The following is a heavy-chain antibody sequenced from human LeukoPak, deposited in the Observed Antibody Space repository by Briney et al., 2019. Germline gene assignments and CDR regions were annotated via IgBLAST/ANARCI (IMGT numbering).Heavy chain of an antibody. CDR2: INPSGST. CDR3: ARGKFVVVTNWFDP. D-gene: IGHD2-21*02. V-gene: IGHV4-34*01. J-gene: IGHJ5*02. Sequence: ETLSLTCAVCGGSFSGYYWSWIRQPPGKGLEWIGEINPSGSTNYNPSLKSRVTISVDTSKNQFSLKLSSVTAADTAVYYCARGKFVVVTNWFDPWGQGTLVTVSS. CDR1: GGSFSGYY.